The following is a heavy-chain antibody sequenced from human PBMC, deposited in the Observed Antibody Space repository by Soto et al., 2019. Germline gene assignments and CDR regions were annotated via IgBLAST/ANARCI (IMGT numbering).Heavy chain of an antibody. V-gene: IGHV4-34*01. CDR3: ARGFRAGRSDRGYGDYVRRGGGGDYYYYYMDV. CDR2: INHSGST. D-gene: IGHD4-17*01. J-gene: IGHJ6*03. CDR1: GGSFSGYY. Sequence: SETLSLTCAVYGGSFSGYYWSWIRQPPGKGLEWIGEINHSGSTNYNPSLKSRVTISVDTSKNQFSLKLSSVTAADTAVYYCARGFRAGRSDRGYGDYVRRGGGGDYYYYYMDVWGKGTTVTVSS.